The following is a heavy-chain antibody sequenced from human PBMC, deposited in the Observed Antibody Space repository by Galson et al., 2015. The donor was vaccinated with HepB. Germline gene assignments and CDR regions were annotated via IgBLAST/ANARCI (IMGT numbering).Heavy chain of an antibody. CDR3: ARAGFFGVGDY. CDR1: GFTFSSYS. D-gene: IGHD3-10*01. J-gene: IGHJ4*02. V-gene: IGHV3-21*01. Sequence: SLRLSCAASGFTFSSYSMNWVRQAPGKGLEWVSSISSSSSYIYYADSVKGRFTISRDNAKNSLYLQMNSLRAEDTAVYYCARAGFFGVGDYWGQGTLVTVSS. CDR2: ISSSSSYI.